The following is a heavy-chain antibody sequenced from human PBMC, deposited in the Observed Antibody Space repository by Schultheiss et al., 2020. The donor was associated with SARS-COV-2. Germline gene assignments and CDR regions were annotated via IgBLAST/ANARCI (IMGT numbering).Heavy chain of an antibody. CDR2: IGTAGDT. Sequence: GGSLRLSCAASGFTFSSYDMHWVRQATGKGLEWVSAIGTAGDTYYPGSVKGRFTISRDNAKNSLYLEMNSLRAEDTAVYYCQASIAAAGTTNWFDPWGQGTLVTVSS. J-gene: IGHJ5*02. V-gene: IGHV3-13*01. D-gene: IGHD6-13*01. CDR1: GFTFSSYD. CDR3: QASIAAAGTTNWFDP.